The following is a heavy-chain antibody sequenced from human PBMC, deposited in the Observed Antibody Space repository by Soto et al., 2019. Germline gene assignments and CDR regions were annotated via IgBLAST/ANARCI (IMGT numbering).Heavy chain of an antibody. CDR3: ARVIYKGSYCSGGSCPTTGWFDP. D-gene: IGHD2-15*01. CDR2: ISAYNGNT. J-gene: IGHJ5*02. V-gene: IGHV1-18*01. Sequence: ASVKVSCKASGYTFTSYGISWVRQAPGQGLEWMGWISAYNGNTNYAQKLQGRVTMTTDTSTSTAYMELRSLRSDDTAVYYCARVIYKGSYCSGGSCPTTGWFDPWGQGTLVTVSS. CDR1: GYTFTSYG.